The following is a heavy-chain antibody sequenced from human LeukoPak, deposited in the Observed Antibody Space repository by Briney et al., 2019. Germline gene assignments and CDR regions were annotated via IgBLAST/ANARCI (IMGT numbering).Heavy chain of an antibody. CDR2: IYSNDNT. J-gene: IGHJ4*02. V-gene: IGHV3-23*05. CDR3: AGVSKSATTGTVLDY. D-gene: IGHD6-13*01. CDR1: GFTFSSYA. Sequence: PGGSLRLSCAASGFTFSSYAMSWVRQAPGKGLEWVSVIYSNDNTYYADPVKGRFTISRDNSKNTLYLQMNSLRAEDTAVYYCAGVSKSATTGTVLDYWGQGTLVTVSS.